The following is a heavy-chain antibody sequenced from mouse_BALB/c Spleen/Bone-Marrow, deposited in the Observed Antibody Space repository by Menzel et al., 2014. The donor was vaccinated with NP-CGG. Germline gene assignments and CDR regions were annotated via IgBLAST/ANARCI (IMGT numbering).Heavy chain of an antibody. J-gene: IGHJ3*01. D-gene: IGHD2-4*01. CDR3: AREGSTMITTPFAY. Sequence: VKLVESGPGLVAPSQSLSITCTVSGFSLTSYGVHWVRQPPGKGLEWLGVIWAGGSTNYNSAPMSRLSISKDNSKSQVFLKMNSLQTDDTAMYYCAREGSTMITTPFAYWGQGTLVTVSA. V-gene: IGHV2-9*02. CDR1: GFSLTSYG. CDR2: IWAGGST.